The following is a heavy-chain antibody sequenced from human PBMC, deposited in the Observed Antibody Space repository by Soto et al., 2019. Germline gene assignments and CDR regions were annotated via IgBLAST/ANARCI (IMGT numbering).Heavy chain of an antibody. V-gene: IGHV4-4*07. J-gene: IGHJ5*02. CDR2: IFSSGST. CDR1: GGSITDYS. Sequence: SETLSLTCTVSGGSITDYSWVWIRQPAGKGLEWIGRIFSSGSTSYNPSLESRVTMSVDTSKNQFSLKLSSVTAADTAVYYCARAWAATGKGWFDPWGQGTLVTVSS. D-gene: IGHD6-13*01. CDR3: ARAWAATGKGWFDP.